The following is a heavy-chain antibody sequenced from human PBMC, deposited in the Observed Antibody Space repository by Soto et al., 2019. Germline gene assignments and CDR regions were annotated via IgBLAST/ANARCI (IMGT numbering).Heavy chain of an antibody. D-gene: IGHD2-15*01. Sequence: ASVKVSCKASGYTFTSYGISWVRQAPGQGLEWMGWISAYNGGTNYAQKFQGWVTMTRDTSISTAYMELSRLRSDDTAVYYCARGGGDCSGGSCYPGPYWGQGTLVTVSS. CDR1: GYTFTSYG. J-gene: IGHJ4*02. CDR3: ARGGGDCSGGSCYPGPY. CDR2: ISAYNGGT. V-gene: IGHV1-18*01.